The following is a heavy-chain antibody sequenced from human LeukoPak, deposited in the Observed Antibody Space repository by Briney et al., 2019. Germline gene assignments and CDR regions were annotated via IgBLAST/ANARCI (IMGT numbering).Heavy chain of an antibody. J-gene: IGHJ4*02. CDR3: ATAKGEN. CDR2: IYSGYST. CDR1: GFTVSSNH. Sequence: GGSLRLSCAASGFTVSSNHMSWVRQPPRQGLGWVSIIYSGYSTYYADSVKGRFTTSRDNSKNTLYLQMNSLRAEDTAVYYCATAKGENWGQGTLVTVSS. V-gene: IGHV3-53*01. D-gene: IGHD3-16*01.